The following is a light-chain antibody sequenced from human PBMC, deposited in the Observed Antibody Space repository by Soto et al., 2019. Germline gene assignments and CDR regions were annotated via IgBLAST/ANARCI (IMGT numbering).Light chain of an antibody. V-gene: IGLV2-14*01. CDR2: DVS. CDR1: SSDVGSYNY. Sequence: QSVLTQPASVSGSPGQSITISCTGTSSDVGSYNYVSWYQQHPGKAPKLMIYDVSNRPSGVSNRFSGSKSGNTASLTISGLQAEDEADYYCNSYTSSSTWVFGGGTQLTVL. CDR3: NSYTSSSTWV. J-gene: IGLJ3*02.